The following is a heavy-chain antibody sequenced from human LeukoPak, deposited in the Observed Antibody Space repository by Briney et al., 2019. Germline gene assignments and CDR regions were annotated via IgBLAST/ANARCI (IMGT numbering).Heavy chain of an antibody. J-gene: IGHJ6*03. Sequence: SVKVSCKASGGTFSSYAISWVRQAPGQGLEWMGGIIPIFGTANYAQKFQGRVTITAGESTSTAYMELSSLRSEDTAVYYCARWGASGGYYYYYYMDVWGKGTTVTVSS. V-gene: IGHV1-69*13. D-gene: IGHD1-26*01. CDR3: ARWGASGGYYYYYYMDV. CDR2: IIPIFGTA. CDR1: GGTFSSYA.